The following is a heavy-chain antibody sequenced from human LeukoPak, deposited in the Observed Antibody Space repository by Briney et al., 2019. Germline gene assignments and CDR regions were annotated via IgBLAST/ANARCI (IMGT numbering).Heavy chain of an antibody. CDR2: ISGSGDNT. CDR1: GFTFSSYA. D-gene: IGHD1-26*01. V-gene: IGHV3-23*01. Sequence: GGSLRLSCAGSGFTFSSYAMSWVRQAPGQGLEWVSTISGSGDNTYYADSVKGRFTVSRDNSKNTLYVQMNSLRAEDTAVYYCAKDTVSGNYANDAFDIWGQGTMVTVSS. J-gene: IGHJ3*02. CDR3: AKDTVSGNYANDAFDI.